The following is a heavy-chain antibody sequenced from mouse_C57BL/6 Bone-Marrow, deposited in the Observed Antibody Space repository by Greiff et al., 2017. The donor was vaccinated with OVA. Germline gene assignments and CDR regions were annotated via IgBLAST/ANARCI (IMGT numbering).Heavy chain of an antibody. J-gene: IGHJ3*01. V-gene: IGHV1-18*01. CDR1: GYTFTDYN. CDR2: INPNNGGS. D-gene: IGHD2-12*01. Sequence: VQLQQSGPELVKPGASVKIPCKASGYTFTDYNMDWVKQSHGKSLEWIGDINPNNGGSIFNQEFKGKATLTVDKSSSTAYMEFRSLTSGDTAVCYCERSYYFGYWGKETLVTVSA. CDR3: ERSYYFGY.